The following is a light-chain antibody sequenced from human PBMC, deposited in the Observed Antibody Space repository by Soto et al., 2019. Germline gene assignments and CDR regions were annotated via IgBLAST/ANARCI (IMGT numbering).Light chain of an antibody. V-gene: IGKV1-39*01. CDR2: AAS. CDR1: QSISSF. Sequence: DVQMTQSPSSLSASVGDRVTITCRASQSISSFLNWYQQRPGTAPKLLIYAASNLESGVPSRFSGRGSATAFTLSISSLQPEDFATYFCQQTYIMPVTFGQGTKLEMK. J-gene: IGKJ2*01. CDR3: QQTYIMPVT.